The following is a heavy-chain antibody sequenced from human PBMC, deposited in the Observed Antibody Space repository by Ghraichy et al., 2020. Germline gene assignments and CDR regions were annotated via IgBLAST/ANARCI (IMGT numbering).Heavy chain of an antibody. J-gene: IGHJ4*02. V-gene: IGHV1-2*02. Sequence: ASVKVSCKASGYTFTGYHVHWVRQAPGQGLEWMGWIDPNSDGKNYAQKFQGRVSMTLDTSISTAYVELSGLRSDDTAVYYCARASSMVKLDFWAQGTLVTVFS. CDR1: GYTFTGYH. CDR2: IDPNSDGK. D-gene: IGHD2-8*01. CDR3: ARASSMVKLDF.